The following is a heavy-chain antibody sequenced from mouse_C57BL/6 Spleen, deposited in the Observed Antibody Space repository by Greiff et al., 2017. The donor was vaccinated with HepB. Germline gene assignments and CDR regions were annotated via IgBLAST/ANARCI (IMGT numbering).Heavy chain of an antibody. Sequence: VQLQQSDAELVKPGASVKISCKVSGYTFTDHTIHWMKQRPEQGLEWVGYIYPRDGSTKYNEKFKGKATLTADKSSSTAYMQLNSLTSEDSAVYFCARGGILTGPSFDYWGQGTTLTVSS. J-gene: IGHJ2*01. CDR3: ARGGILTGPSFDY. V-gene: IGHV1-78*01. CDR1: GYTFTDHT. CDR2: IYPRDGST. D-gene: IGHD4-1*01.